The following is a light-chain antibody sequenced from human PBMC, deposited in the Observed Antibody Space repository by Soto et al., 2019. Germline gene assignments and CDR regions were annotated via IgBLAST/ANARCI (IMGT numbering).Light chain of an antibody. CDR3: QQYNTWPRT. CDR2: GAS. J-gene: IGKJ5*01. CDR1: QSVSSN. V-gene: IGKV3-15*01. Sequence: EIVMTQSPATLSVSPGERATLSCRASQSVSSNLAWYQQKPGQAPRLLIYGASTRATGIPARFSASGSGTEFTITISSLQSEDFAVYYCQQYNTWPRTFGQGTRLEIK.